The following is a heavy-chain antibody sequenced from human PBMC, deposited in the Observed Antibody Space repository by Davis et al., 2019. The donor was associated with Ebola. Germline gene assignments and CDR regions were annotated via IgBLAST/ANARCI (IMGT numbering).Heavy chain of an antibody. CDR3: GLGRDYYYMDV. CDR1: GGSFSGYY. CDR2: INHSGST. Sequence: PSETLSLTCAVYGGSFSGYYWSWIRQPPGKGLEWIGEINHSGSTNYNPSLKSRVTISVDTSKNQFSLKLSSVTAADTAVYYCGLGRDYYYMDVWGKGTTVTVSS. V-gene: IGHV4-34*01. J-gene: IGHJ6*03.